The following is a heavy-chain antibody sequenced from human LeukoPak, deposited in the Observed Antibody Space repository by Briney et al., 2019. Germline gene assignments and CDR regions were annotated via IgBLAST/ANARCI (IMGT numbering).Heavy chain of an antibody. D-gene: IGHD6-19*01. J-gene: IGHJ4*02. CDR2: IYSAGDT. V-gene: IGHV3-66*01. CDR3: ARRYIAGWHMDF. Sequence: GGSLRLSCAASGFIVNANYMTWVRQAPGKGLEWVSVIYSAGDTYYADSVKGRFTISRDNSKSTLYLQMNSLRAEDTAVYYCARRYIAGWHMDFWGQGTLVTVSS. CDR1: GFIVNANY.